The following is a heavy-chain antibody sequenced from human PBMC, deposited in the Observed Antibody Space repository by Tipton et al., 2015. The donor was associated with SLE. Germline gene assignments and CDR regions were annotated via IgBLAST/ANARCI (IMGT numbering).Heavy chain of an antibody. CDR3: ATYFYDATGYQSVDG. Sequence: LTCTVSGVSISDHYWTWIRQPPGKGLEWPAYVFYSGSSNFNRAHYNPSLMGRVTISVDTSKNQFSLHLTSVTSADTAVYYCATYFYDATGYQSVDGWGQGALVTVSS. V-gene: IGHV4-59*11. CDR2: VFYSGSS. D-gene: IGHD3-22*01. J-gene: IGHJ4*02. CDR1: GVSISDHY.